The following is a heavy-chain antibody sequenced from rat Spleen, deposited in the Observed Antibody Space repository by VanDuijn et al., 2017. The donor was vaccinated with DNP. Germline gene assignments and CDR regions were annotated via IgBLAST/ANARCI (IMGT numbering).Heavy chain of an antibody. V-gene: IGHV5S13*01. J-gene: IGHJ2*01. CDR2: ISTVGGNT. Sequence: EVQLVESGGGLVQPGRSLKLSCAASGFIFSNHWMTWIRQAPKKGLEWVTSISTVGGNTYYRDSVKGRFTISRDNAKNTQYLQMDSLRSEDTATYYCARHPTDYYYVHYYFDYWGQGVMVTVSS. CDR1: GFIFSNHW. D-gene: IGHD1-6*01. CDR3: ARHPTDYYYVHYYFDY.